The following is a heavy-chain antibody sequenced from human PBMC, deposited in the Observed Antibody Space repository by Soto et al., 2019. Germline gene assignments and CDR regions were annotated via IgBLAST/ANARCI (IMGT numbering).Heavy chain of an antibody. Sequence: LSLSCAASGFTFSDYYMSCIRQAPGKGLEWVSYISSSGSTIYYADSVKGRFTISRDNAKNSLYLQMNSLRAEDTAVYYCARAMTYYYGSGSHTYYFDYWGQGTLVTVSS. V-gene: IGHV3-11*04. D-gene: IGHD3-10*01. CDR3: ARAMTYYYGSGSHTYYFDY. CDR2: ISSSGSTI. J-gene: IGHJ4*02. CDR1: GFTFSDYY.